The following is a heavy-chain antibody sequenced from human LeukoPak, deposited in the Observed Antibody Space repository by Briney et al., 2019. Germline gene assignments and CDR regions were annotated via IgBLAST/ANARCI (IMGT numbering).Heavy chain of an antibody. CDR1: GYTLTELS. CDR3: ATFISYGDYVYFDY. J-gene: IGHJ4*02. V-gene: IGHV1-24*01. D-gene: IGHD4-17*01. Sequence: ASVNVSCKVSGYTLTELSMHWVRQAPGKGLEWMGGFDPEDGETIYAQKFQGRVTMTEDTSTDTAYMELSSLRSEDTAVYYCATFISYGDYVYFDYWGQGTLVTVSS. CDR2: FDPEDGET.